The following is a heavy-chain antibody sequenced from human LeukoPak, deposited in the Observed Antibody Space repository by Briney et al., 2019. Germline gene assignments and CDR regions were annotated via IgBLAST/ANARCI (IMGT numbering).Heavy chain of an antibody. CDR3: ARYSGIIKTFDY. CDR1: GFTFNNYA. Sequence: GGSLRLSCAASGFTFNNYAMSWVRQAPGKGLEWVALISHDGSKKYFADSVKGRFTVSRDNSKNTLYLQLNSLGAEDTAMYYCARYSGIIKTFDYWGQGTLVTVSS. V-gene: IGHV3-30*03. D-gene: IGHD1-26*01. CDR2: ISHDGSKK. J-gene: IGHJ4*02.